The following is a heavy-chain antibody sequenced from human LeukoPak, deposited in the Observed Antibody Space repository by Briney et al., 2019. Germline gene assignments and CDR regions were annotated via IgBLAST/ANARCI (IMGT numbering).Heavy chain of an antibody. CDR3: ARDYYDSSGYYPGYFQH. V-gene: IGHV5-51*01. D-gene: IGHD3-22*01. CDR2: IYPGESDT. J-gene: IGHJ1*01. CDR1: GSRFTSYW. Sequence: GGSLNISWKGSGSRFTSYWIGWVRQMPGKGLEGMGIIYPGESDTRYSPSFQGQVTISADKSISTAYLQWSSLKASDTAMYYCARDYYDSSGYYPGYFQHWGQGTLVTVSS.